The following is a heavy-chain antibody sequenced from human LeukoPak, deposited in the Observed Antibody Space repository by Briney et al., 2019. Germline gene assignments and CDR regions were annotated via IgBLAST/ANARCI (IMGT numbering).Heavy chain of an antibody. J-gene: IGHJ4*02. D-gene: IGHD6-6*01. CDR3: TRISADSGSSPFDY. CDR1: GFSLSTSGTR. CDR2: IDWDDDK. V-gene: IGHV2-70*04. Sequence: SGPTLVNPTQTLTLTCTFSGFSLSTSGTRVNWIRQPPGKALEWLARIDWDDDKFYSTSLKPRLTISKDTSQNQVVLTMTNMDPVDTATYYCTRISADSGSSPFDYWGQGTLVTVSS.